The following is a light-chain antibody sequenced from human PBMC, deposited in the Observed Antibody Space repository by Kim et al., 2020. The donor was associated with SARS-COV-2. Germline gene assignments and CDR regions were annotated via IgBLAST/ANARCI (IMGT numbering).Light chain of an antibody. CDR3: QVWDSGVV. CDR1: NIGSKS. CDR2: YDS. Sequence: VSVAPGKTARITCGGNNIGSKSVHWYQQKPGQAPVLVIYYDSDRPSGIRERFSGSNSGNTATLTISRVEAGDEADYYCQVWDSGVVFGGGTKLTVL. V-gene: IGLV3-21*04. J-gene: IGLJ2*01.